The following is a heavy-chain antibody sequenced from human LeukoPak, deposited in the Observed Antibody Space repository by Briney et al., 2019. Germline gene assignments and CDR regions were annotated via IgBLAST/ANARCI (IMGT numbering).Heavy chain of an antibody. V-gene: IGHV3-23*01. CDR3: AKVIGRPYSVSYDMDD. CDR1: GFISTSYA. Sequence: GGSLRLSCAPSGFISTSYAMSWVSQAPGKGLESDSAISGSGGRTSYAASVKGRFTSSRDNSKITLYLQMNSLRAEDMAVYYCAKVIGRPYSVSYDMDDWGQGTLVTVSS. CDR2: ISGSGGRT. D-gene: IGHD1-26*01. J-gene: IGHJ4*02.